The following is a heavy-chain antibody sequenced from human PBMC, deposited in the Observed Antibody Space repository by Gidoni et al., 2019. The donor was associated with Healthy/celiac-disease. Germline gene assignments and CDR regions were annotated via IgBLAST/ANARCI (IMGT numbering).Heavy chain of an antibody. CDR3: ARDILVGYFDY. Sequence: QVQLVESGGGVVQPGRSLRLPRAASGFPCSSYAMHWVRQAAGKGLEWVSVISYDGSNKYYADSVKGRFTISRDNSKNTLYLQMNSLRAEDTAVYYCARDILVGYFDYWGQGTLVTVSS. CDR1: GFPCSSYA. J-gene: IGHJ4*02. V-gene: IGHV3-30-3*01. CDR2: ISYDGSNK. D-gene: IGHD2-15*01.